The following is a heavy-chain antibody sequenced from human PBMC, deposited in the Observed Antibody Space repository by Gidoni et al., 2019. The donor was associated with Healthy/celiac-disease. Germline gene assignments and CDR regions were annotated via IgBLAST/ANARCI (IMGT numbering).Heavy chain of an antibody. V-gene: IGHV3-48*04. J-gene: IGHJ4*02. CDR2: ISSSSSTI. Sequence: EVQLVESGGGLVQPGGSLRLSCAASGFPFSSYSMNWVRQAPGKGLEWVSYISSSSSTIYYADSVKGRFTISRDNAKNSLYLQMNSLRAEDTAVYYCARGDDIVVVPAANLFDYWGQGTLVTVSS. CDR3: ARGDDIVVVPAANLFDY. D-gene: IGHD2-2*01. CDR1: GFPFSSYS.